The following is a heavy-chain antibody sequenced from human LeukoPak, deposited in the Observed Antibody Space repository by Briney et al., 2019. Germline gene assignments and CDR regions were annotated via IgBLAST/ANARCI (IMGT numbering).Heavy chain of an antibody. Sequence: ASVKVSCKASGYTFTGYYMHWVRQAPGQGLEWMGWINPNSGGTNYAQKFQGMVTMTRDTSISTAYMELSRLRSDDTAVYYCARGSPYSSSSGYFDYWGQGTLVTVSS. J-gene: IGHJ4*02. CDR2: INPNSGGT. V-gene: IGHV1-2*02. D-gene: IGHD6-6*01. CDR1: GYTFTGYY. CDR3: ARGSPYSSSSGYFDY.